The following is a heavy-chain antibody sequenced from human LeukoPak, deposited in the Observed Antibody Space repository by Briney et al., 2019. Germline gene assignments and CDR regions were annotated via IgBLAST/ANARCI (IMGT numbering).Heavy chain of an antibody. CDR3: ARDSRAYTFPFDY. J-gene: IGHJ4*02. CDR2: ISPYNGDT. V-gene: IGHV1-18*04. Sequence: ASVKVSCKTSGYTFTSYAVGWVRQAPGQGLEWMGWISPYNGDTKYAQNVQGRLTLTTDTSTRTVYMELRSLRSDDTAVYYCARDSRAYTFPFDYWGQGTLVTVPS. D-gene: IGHD2/OR15-2a*01. CDR1: GYTFTSYA.